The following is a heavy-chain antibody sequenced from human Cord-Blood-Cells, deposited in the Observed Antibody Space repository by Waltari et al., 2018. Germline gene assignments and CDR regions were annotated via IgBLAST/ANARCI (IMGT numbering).Heavy chain of an antibody. CDR2: IYHSGST. J-gene: IGHJ3*02. V-gene: IGHV4-38-2*01. Sequence: QVQLQESGPGLVKPSEPLSLTWAVSGYSISSGYYSGWIRKPPGKGLGWIGSIYHSGSTYYNPSLESRVTISVDTSKNQFSLKLSSVTAADTAVYYCARLIGPNYRVFRYGSGSYDAFDIWGQGTMVTVSS. D-gene: IGHD3-10*01. CDR3: ARLIGPNYRVFRYGSGSYDAFDI. CDR1: GYSISSGYY.